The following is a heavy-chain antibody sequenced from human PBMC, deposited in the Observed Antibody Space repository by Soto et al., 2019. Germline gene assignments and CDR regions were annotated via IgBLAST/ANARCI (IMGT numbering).Heavy chain of an antibody. J-gene: IGHJ6*02. D-gene: IGHD4-17*01. CDR3: ARDKSYALAV. CDR1: GFDFSNSW. Sequence: GGSLRLSCAASGFDFSNSWMHWVRQVPGKGLVWVSHINSDGSSTTYADSVNGRFTISRDNARTTVYLQLDSLRVEDTAVYYCARDKSYALAVWGQGTTVTVSS. CDR2: INSDGSST. V-gene: IGHV3-74*03.